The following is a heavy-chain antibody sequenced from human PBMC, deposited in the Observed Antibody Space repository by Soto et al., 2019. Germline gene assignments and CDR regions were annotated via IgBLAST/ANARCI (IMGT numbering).Heavy chain of an antibody. D-gene: IGHD2-15*01. J-gene: IGHJ4*02. V-gene: IGHV1-18*01. CDR3: VVAAHPYYFAY. CDR1: GYTFTSYG. Sequence: QVQLVQSGAEVKKPGASVKVSCKASGYTFTSYGISWVRQAPGQGLEWMGGISAYNGNTNYAQKLQGRVTMTTDTSTNTAYMELSSLRSDDTAVYYCVVAAHPYYFAYWGQGTLVTVSS. CDR2: ISAYNGNT.